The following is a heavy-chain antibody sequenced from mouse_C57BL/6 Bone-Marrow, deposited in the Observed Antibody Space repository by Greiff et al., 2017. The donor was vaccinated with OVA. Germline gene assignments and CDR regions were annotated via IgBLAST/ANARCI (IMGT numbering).Heavy chain of an antibody. D-gene: IGHD1-1*01. Sequence: DVQLQESGPELVKPGASVKISCKASGYSFTGYYMNWVKQSPEKSLEWIGELNPSTGGTTSNQKFKAKATLTVDKSSSTAYMQLKSLTSEDSAVYYCARRIYYGSSPAWFAYWGQGTLVTVSA. CDR3: ARRIYYGSSPAWFAY. CDR1: GYSFTGYY. J-gene: IGHJ3*01. V-gene: IGHV1-42*01. CDR2: LNPSTGGT.